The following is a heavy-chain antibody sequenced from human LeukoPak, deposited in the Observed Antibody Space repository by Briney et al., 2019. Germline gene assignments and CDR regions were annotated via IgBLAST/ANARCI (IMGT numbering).Heavy chain of an antibody. CDR1: GGSISSSSYY. CDR3: ASQLITGNTNYYFDY. J-gene: IGHJ4*02. D-gene: IGHD1-7*01. CDR2: IYYSWST. Sequence: PSETLSLTCTVSGGSISSSSYYWGWIRQPPGKGLEWIGSIYYSWSTYYNPSLKSRVTISVDTSENQFSLKLSSVTAADTAVYYCASQLITGNTNYYFDYWGQGTLVTVSS. V-gene: IGHV4-39*01.